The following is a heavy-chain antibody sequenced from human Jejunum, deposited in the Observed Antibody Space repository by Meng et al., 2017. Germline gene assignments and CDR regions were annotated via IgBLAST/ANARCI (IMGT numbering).Heavy chain of an antibody. V-gene: IGHV4-39*01. CDR3: ARAKVTPMGYWFDP. CDR1: GGSINTNTYY. CDR2: VYYTGRT. J-gene: IGHJ5*02. Sequence: QLQLQESGSGLVQPSQTLSLTCTVSGGSINTNTYYWDWIRQPPGKGMEWIGSVYYTGRTSYNPSLKSRVTISLDTSKNQFSLNLRSVAAADTAVYYCARAKVTPMGYWFDPWGQGTLVTVSS. D-gene: IGHD2-21*02.